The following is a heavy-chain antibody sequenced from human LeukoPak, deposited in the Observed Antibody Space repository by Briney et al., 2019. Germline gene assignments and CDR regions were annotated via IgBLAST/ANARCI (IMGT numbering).Heavy chain of an antibody. J-gene: IGHJ3*02. CDR2: IIPIFGTA. CDR1: GGTFSSYA. V-gene: IGHV1-69*01. Sequence: GSSVKVSCKASGGTFSSYAISWVRQAPGQGLEWMGGIIPIFGTANYAQKFQGRVTITADESTSTAYMELGSLRSEDTAVYYCARDEYCSGGSCYPDAFDIWGQGTMVTVSS. D-gene: IGHD2-15*01. CDR3: ARDEYCSGGSCYPDAFDI.